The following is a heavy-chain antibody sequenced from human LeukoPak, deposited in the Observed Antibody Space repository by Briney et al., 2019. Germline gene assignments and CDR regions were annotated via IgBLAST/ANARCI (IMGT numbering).Heavy chain of an antibody. CDR1: GFTFSNYS. CDR3: ARLGYSYGHTYFDY. V-gene: IGHV3-48*01. CDR2: ISSSSSTI. D-gene: IGHD5-18*01. Sequence: GGSLRLSCAGSGFTFSNYSMNWVRQAPGKGLEWVSYISSSSSTIYYVDSVKGRFTISRDNAKNSLYLQMNSLRAEDTAVYYCARLGYSYGHTYFDYWGQGTLVTVSS. J-gene: IGHJ4*02.